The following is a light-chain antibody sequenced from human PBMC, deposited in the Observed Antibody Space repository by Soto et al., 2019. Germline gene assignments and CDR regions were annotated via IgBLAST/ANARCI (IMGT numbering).Light chain of an antibody. Sequence: EIVLTQSPCTLSLSPGERATLSCRASQSVSSYLAWYQQKPGQAPRLLIYGASNRATGIPDRFSGSGSGTDFTLTISRLEPEDFAVYYCQHYGNTPPSVTFGPGTKVDIK. J-gene: IGKJ3*01. CDR1: QSVSSY. CDR2: GAS. CDR3: QHYGNTPPSVT. V-gene: IGKV3-20*01.